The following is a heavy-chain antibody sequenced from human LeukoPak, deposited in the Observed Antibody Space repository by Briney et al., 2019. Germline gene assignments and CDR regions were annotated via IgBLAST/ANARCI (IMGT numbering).Heavy chain of an antibody. Sequence: VASVKVSCGASGYTFTSYGITWVRQAPGQGLEWMGWISAYNGNTNYAQKLQGRVTMTTDTSTSTAYMELRSLRSDDTAVYYCARDGALYDSQTWGQGTLVTVSS. J-gene: IGHJ5*02. CDR3: ARDGALYDSQT. CDR2: ISAYNGNT. V-gene: IGHV1-18*01. CDR1: GYTFTSYG. D-gene: IGHD3-3*01.